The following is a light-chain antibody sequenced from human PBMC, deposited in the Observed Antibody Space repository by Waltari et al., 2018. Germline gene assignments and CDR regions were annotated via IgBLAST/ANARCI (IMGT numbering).Light chain of an antibody. V-gene: IGKV4-1*01. J-gene: IGKJ2*01. CDR3: QQYYDTPGT. Sequence: DFVMTQSPDSLAVSLGERATINCRSSQSVFYNSNNKNYLAWYQQKPGQPPKLLIYWASTLLSGVPDRFSGSGSGTDFTLTISSLQAEDVAIYYCQQYYDTPGTFGQGTKLEIK. CDR2: WAS. CDR1: QSVFYNSNNKNY.